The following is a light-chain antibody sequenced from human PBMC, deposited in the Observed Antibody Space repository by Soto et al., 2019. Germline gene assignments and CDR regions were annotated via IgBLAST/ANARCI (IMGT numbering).Light chain of an antibody. CDR3: CSYAPISTVV. CDR2: VDN. V-gene: IGLV2-23*01. Sequence: QSALTQPASVSGSPGQSITISCTGTSSDVGSYNLVSWYQQHPGKAPKLMIYVDNKRPSGVSNRFSGSKSGNTASLTISGLQAEDEAHYYCCSYAPISTVVFGGGTKLTVL. CDR1: SSDVGSYNL. J-gene: IGLJ3*02.